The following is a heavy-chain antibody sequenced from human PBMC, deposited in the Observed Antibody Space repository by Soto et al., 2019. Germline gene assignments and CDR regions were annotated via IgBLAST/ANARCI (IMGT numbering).Heavy chain of an antibody. V-gene: IGHV4-34*01. D-gene: IGHD2-15*01. Sequence: PSETLSLTCAVYGGSFSGYYWSWIRQPPGKGLEWIGEINHSGSTNYNPFLKSRVTISVDTSKNQFSLKLSSVTAADTAVYYCAGQEEYCSGGSCYFSEFVWGQGTLLTVSS. CDR1: GGSFSGYY. CDR3: AGQEEYCSGGSCYFSEFV. J-gene: IGHJ4*02. CDR2: INHSGST.